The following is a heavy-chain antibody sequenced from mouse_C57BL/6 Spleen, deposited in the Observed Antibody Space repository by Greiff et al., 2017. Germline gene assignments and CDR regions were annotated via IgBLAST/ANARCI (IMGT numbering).Heavy chain of an antibody. D-gene: IGHD2-4*01. CDR1: GFTFSSYA. Sequence: EVKLVESGEGLVKPGGSLKLSCAASGFTFSSYAMSWVRQTPEKRLEWVAYISSGGDYTYYADTVKGRCTISRDNARNTLYLQMNSLRSEDTAMYYCTREGYDYGRDAYYYAMDYWGQGTSVTVSS. V-gene: IGHV5-9-1*02. J-gene: IGHJ4*01. CDR3: TREGYDYGRDAYYYAMDY. CDR2: ISSGGDYT.